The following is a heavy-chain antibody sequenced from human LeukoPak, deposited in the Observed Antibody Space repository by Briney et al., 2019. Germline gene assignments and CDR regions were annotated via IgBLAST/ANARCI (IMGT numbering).Heavy chain of an antibody. Sequence: ASVKVSCKXSGYTFTGYYMHWVRQAPRQGLEWMGWINPNSGGTNYSQKFQGRVTMTRDTSISTAYMGLSRLRSDDTAVYYCARVPEGYSYDYYFDYWGQGTLVTVSS. CDR3: ARVPEGYSYDYYFDY. CDR1: GYTFTGYY. D-gene: IGHD5-18*01. CDR2: INPNSGGT. J-gene: IGHJ4*02. V-gene: IGHV1-2*02.